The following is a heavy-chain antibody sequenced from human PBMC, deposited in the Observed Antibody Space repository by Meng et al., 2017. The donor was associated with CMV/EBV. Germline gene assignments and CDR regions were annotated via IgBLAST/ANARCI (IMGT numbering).Heavy chain of an antibody. CDR3: ARDTMMIMSFDH. CDR1: GYTFTHHG. CDR2: ISGYNDNT. D-gene: IGHD3-22*01. Sequence: QVQLVQSGAEVRKPGASVKVSCKASGYTFTHHGINWVRQAPGQGLEWMGWISGYNDNTKYARHLQGRVTMTTDTSTNTAYMELRSLRSDDTAIYYCARDTMMIMSFDHWGPGTLVTVSS. V-gene: IGHV1-18*01. J-gene: IGHJ4*02.